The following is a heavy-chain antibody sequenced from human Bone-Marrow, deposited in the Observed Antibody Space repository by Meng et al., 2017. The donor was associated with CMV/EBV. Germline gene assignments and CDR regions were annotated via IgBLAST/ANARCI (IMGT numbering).Heavy chain of an antibody. D-gene: IGHD4-11*01. V-gene: IGHV4-39*07. CDR1: GGPISSSSYY. Sequence: SETLSLTCTVSGGPISSSSYYWGWIRQPPGKGLEWIGTVYYSGSTFYSPSLKSRVTISADTSKNQFSLKLSSVTAADTAVYYCAREKYSNYYYYGMDVWGQGTTVTVSS. J-gene: IGHJ6*02. CDR3: AREKYSNYYYYGMDV. CDR2: VYYSGST.